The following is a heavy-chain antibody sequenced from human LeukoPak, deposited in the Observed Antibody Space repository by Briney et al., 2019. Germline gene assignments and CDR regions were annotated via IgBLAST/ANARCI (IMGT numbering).Heavy chain of an antibody. J-gene: IGHJ5*02. CDR3: ARVESPEIGHYDSSGYNWFDP. Sequence: PSETLSLTCTVSGGSISSYYWSWIRQPPGKGLEWIGYIYYSGSTNYNPSLKSRVTISVDTSKNQFSLKLSSVTAADTAVYYCARVESPEIGHYDSSGYNWFDPWGQGTLVTVSS. CDR1: GGSISSYY. D-gene: IGHD3-22*01. CDR2: IYYSGST. V-gene: IGHV4-59*01.